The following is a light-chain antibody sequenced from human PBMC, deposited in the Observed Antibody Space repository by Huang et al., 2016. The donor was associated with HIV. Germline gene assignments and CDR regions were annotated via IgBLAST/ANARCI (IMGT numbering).Light chain of an antibody. V-gene: IGKV2-28*01. CDR2: LRS. J-gene: IGKJ1*01. CDR3: MQALQTPWT. Sequence: DIVMTQSPLSLSVTPGEPASISCRSSQSLLQSNGYMYLDWYVQKPGQSSLLLIYLRSSRTLVVPDRFIGSASGRDFSLGISRVEGEDVGVYYCMQALQTPWTFGQGTKVEIK. CDR1: QSLLQSNGYMY.